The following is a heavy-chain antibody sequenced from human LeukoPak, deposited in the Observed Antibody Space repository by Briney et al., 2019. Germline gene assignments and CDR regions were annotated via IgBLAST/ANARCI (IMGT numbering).Heavy chain of an antibody. D-gene: IGHD2-2*02. CDR1: GNTFTGYY. CDR2: INPNSGGT. J-gene: IGHJ5*02. CDR3: AREARDTYCSSTSCYTNNWFDP. Sequence: ASVKVSCKASGNTFTGYYMHWVRQAPGQGLEWVGWINPNSGGTNYAQKFQGRVTMTRDTSISTAYMELSRVRSDDTAVYYCAREARDTYCSSTSCYTNNWFDPWGQGTLVTVSS. V-gene: IGHV1-2*02.